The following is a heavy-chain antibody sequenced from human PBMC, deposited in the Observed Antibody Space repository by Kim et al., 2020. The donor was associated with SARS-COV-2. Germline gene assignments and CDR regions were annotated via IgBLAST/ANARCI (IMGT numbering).Heavy chain of an antibody. D-gene: IGHD5-12*01. V-gene: IGHV3-23*01. CDR3: AKGLMATSLMGFDY. J-gene: IGHJ4*02. Sequence: YADSVKGRFTISRDNAKNTLYLQMNSLRAEDTAVYYCAKGLMATSLMGFDYWGQGTLVTVSS.